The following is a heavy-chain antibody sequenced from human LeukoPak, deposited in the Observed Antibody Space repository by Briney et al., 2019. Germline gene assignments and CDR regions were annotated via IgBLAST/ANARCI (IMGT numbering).Heavy chain of an antibody. V-gene: IGHV4-61*08. D-gene: IGHD6-6*01. CDR3: ARVWQLAGDWFDP. J-gene: IGHJ5*02. CDR1: GGSISSGGYY. Sequence: SETLSLTCTVSGGSISSGGYYWSWIRQHPGKGLEWIGYIYYSGSTYYNPSLKSRVTISVDTSKNQFSLKLSSVTAADTAVYYCARVWQLAGDWFDPWGQGTLVTVSS. CDR2: IYYSGST.